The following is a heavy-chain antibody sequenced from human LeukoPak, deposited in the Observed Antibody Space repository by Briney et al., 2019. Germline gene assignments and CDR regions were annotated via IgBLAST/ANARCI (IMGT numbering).Heavy chain of an antibody. Sequence: GGSLRLSCAASGFTFSSYAMSWVRQAPGKGLEWVSAISGSGGSTYYADSVKGRITISRDNSKNTLYMQMSSLRAEDTAVYYCAKVEGAWSSSWYEGLDYWGQGTLVTVSS. V-gene: IGHV3-23*01. CDR2: ISGSGGST. D-gene: IGHD6-13*01. CDR1: GFTFSSYA. CDR3: AKVEGAWSSSWYEGLDY. J-gene: IGHJ4*02.